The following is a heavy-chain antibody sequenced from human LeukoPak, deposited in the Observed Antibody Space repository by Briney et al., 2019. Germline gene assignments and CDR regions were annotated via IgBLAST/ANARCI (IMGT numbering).Heavy chain of an antibody. CDR2: INHSGST. D-gene: IGHD6-19*01. V-gene: IGHV4-34*01. Sequence: SETLSLTCAVYGGSFSGYHWSWIRQPPGKGLEWIGEINHSGSTNYNPSLKSRVTISVDTSKNQFSLKLSSVTAADTAVYYCARGVRQWLAHGVDYWGQGTLVTVSS. J-gene: IGHJ4*02. CDR1: GGSFSGYH. CDR3: ARGVRQWLAHGVDY.